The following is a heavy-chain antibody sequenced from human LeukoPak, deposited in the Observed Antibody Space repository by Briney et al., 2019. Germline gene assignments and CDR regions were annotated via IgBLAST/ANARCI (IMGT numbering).Heavy chain of an antibody. CDR2: IKHDGSET. V-gene: IGHV3-7*04. CDR3: ARETRWELFDY. Sequence: GGSLRLSCAASGFTFSSYWMSWVRQAPGKGLEWVANIKHDGSETYYVDSVKGRFTISKDSAKNSLYLQMYSLRAEDTAVYYCARETRWELFDYWGQGTLVTVSS. J-gene: IGHJ4*02. D-gene: IGHD1-7*01. CDR1: GFTFSSYW.